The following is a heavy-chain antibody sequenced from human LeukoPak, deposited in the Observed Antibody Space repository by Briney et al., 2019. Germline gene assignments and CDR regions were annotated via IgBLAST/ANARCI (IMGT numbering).Heavy chain of an antibody. D-gene: IGHD6-13*01. J-gene: IGHJ1*01. CDR1: GYSFTSYW. CDR2: IDPSDSYT. Sequence: GESLKISCRGSGYSFTSYWIAWVRQMPGKGLEWMGRIDPSDSYTNYSPSFQGHVTISADKSISTAYLQWSSLKASDTAMYYCARAPGAWLIAAAGTGNFQHWGQGTLVTVSS. CDR3: ARAPGAWLIAAAGTGNFQH. V-gene: IGHV5-10-1*01.